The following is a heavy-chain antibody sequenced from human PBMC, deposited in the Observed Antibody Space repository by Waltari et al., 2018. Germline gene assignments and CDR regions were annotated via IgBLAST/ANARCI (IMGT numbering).Heavy chain of an antibody. CDR2: IRPDGGEN. Sequence: EVQLVESGGGLVQPGGSLRVSCAASTFSFRSYWMAWFRQAPGKGCEWVATIRPDGGENFSLDSVMGRFSISRDNAKNSFYLQMSSLRVEDTAIFYCATMGAGRAPDYWGQGTLVTVSS. CDR1: TFSFRSYW. J-gene: IGHJ4*02. CDR3: ATMGAGRAPDY. V-gene: IGHV3-7*03. D-gene: IGHD3-16*01.